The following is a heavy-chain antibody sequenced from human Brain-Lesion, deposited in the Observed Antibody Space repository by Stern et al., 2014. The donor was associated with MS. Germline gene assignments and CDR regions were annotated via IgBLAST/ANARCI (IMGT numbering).Heavy chain of an antibody. Sequence: QLQLQESGPGLVKPSQTLSLTCTVSGGSMNSRPYYWNWLRQPAGKALEWIGRIYISGSTNYKPSLESRVTISIDTSQNQLSLKLRFVTAADTAVYYCAREGETSDFFPFDYWGQGAQVIVSS. CDR3: AREGETSDFFPFDY. CDR2: IYISGST. CDR1: GGSMNSRPYY. J-gene: IGHJ4*02. D-gene: IGHD3/OR15-3a*01. V-gene: IGHV4-61*02.